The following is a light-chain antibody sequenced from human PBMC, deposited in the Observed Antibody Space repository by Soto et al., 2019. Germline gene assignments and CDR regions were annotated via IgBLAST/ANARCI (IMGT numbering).Light chain of an antibody. CDR1: QSVSSY. CDR2: DAS. CDR3: QQRSNWPPWRFT. Sequence: EIVLTQSPATLSLSPGERATLSCRASQSVSSYLAWYQQKPGQAPRLLIYDASNRATGIPARFSGSGSGTDFTLTISSLEPEDFAVYYCQQRSNWPPWRFTFGPGTKVDIK. J-gene: IGKJ3*01. V-gene: IGKV3-11*01.